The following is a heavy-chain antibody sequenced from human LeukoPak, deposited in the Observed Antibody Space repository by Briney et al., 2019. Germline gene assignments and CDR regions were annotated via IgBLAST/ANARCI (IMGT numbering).Heavy chain of an antibody. CDR2: IDWDDDK. J-gene: IGHJ4*02. CDR1: GFSLSTSGMC. CDR3: ARYAIAAAGRSFDY. D-gene: IGHD6-13*01. Sequence: SGPTLVNPTRTLTLTCTFSGFSLSTSGMCVSWIRQPPGKALEWLARIDWDDDKYYSTSLKTRLTISKDTSKNQVVLTMTNMDPVDTATYYCARYAIAAAGRSFDYWGQGTLVTVSS. V-gene: IGHV2-70*11.